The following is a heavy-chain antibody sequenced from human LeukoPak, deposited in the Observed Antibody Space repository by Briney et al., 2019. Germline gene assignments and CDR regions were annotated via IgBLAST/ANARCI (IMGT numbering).Heavy chain of an antibody. J-gene: IGHJ6*03. D-gene: IGHD3-3*01. CDR1: GGSISSSSYY. Sequence: SETLSLTCTVSGGSISSSSYYWSWIRQPAGKGLEWIGRIYTSGSTNYNPSLKSRVTMSVDTSKNQFSLKLSSVTAADTAVYYCARDQPFTIFGEENYMDVWGKGTTVTVSS. CDR2: IYTSGST. CDR3: ARDQPFTIFGEENYMDV. V-gene: IGHV4-61*02.